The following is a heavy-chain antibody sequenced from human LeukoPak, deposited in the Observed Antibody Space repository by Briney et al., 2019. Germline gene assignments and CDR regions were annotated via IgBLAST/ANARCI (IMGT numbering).Heavy chain of an antibody. CDR1: GYTFTSYG. J-gene: IGHJ5*02. D-gene: IGHD3-10*01. CDR3: AGNYYGSGSYDNWFDP. Sequence: ASVKVSCKASGYTFTSYGISWVRQAPGQGLEWMGWISAYNGNTNYAQKLQGRVTMTTDKSTSTAYMELRSLRSDDTAVYYCAGNYYGSGSYDNWFDPWGQGTLVTVSS. V-gene: IGHV1-18*01. CDR2: ISAYNGNT.